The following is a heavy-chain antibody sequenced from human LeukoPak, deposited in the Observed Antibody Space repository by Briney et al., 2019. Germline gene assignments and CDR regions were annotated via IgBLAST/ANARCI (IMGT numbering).Heavy chain of an antibody. J-gene: IGHJ4*02. V-gene: IGHV3-23*01. CDR2: ITASDGTT. CDR1: GFTFSNYG. CDR3: AKDPRPYGGSDY. Sequence: PGGSLRLSCVASGFTFSNYGMTWVRQAPGKGLEWVSGITASDGTTYYADSVKGRFTISRDNSKNTLYLLMNSLRVEDTAVYYCAKDPRPYGGSDYWGQGTLVTVSS. D-gene: IGHD4-23*01.